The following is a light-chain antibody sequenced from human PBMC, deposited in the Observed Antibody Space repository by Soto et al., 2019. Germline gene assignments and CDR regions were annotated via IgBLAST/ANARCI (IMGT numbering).Light chain of an antibody. Sequence: EIVLTQSPATLSLYPGERATLSCRASQSVGSYLVWYQQKLGQAPRLLIHGASNRATGIPARFSGSGSGTVFTLSISSRQPEDFAIYFCRKRSSWTTRLGQGTRLEI. CDR1: QSVGSY. V-gene: IGKV3-11*01. J-gene: IGKJ5*01. CDR3: RKRSSWTTR. CDR2: GAS.